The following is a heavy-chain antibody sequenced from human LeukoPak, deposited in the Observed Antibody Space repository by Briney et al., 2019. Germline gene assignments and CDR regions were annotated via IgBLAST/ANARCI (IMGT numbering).Heavy chain of an antibody. J-gene: IGHJ5*02. V-gene: IGHV4-59*08. CDR1: GASIRSYY. Sequence: SETLSLTCTVSGASIRSYYWSWIRQPPGKGLEWVGDMYYSGSTNYNPSLKSQVTISVDTSKNQFSLKLTSVTAADTAVYYCARRAPLAAAGTNNWFDPWGQGTLVTVSS. D-gene: IGHD6-13*01. CDR3: ARRAPLAAAGTNNWFDP. CDR2: MYYSGST.